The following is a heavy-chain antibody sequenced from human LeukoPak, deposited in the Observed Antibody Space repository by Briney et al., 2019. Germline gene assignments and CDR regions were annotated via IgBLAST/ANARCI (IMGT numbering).Heavy chain of an antibody. CDR2: IHYTGHT. J-gene: IGHJ4*02. Sequence: SETLSLTCTVSGGSIGDSYWSWIRQPPGKGLEWIGYIHYTGHTSYNPSLKSRVTISVDTSKNYFSLKMTSVTAADTAVYYCARRSYGFISFDYWGQGTLVTVSS. CDR3: ARRSYGFISFDY. D-gene: IGHD5-18*01. CDR1: GGSIGDSY. V-gene: IGHV4-59*01.